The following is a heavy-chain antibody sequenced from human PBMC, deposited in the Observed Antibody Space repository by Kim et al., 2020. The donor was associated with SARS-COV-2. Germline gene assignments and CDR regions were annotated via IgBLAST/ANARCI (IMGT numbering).Heavy chain of an antibody. CDR3: ARSEVRNFAFGRDGGYFDF. Sequence: GGSLRLSCAVSAFSLRNSAIHWVRQAPGRGLEWVAVVWYTGNNKFYADSVKGRFSISRDSSMNTFDLQMDSLRVEDTAVYYCARSEVRNFAFGRDGGYFDFWGQGTLVTVSS. V-gene: IGHV3-33*01. D-gene: IGHD3-9*01. CDR2: VWYTGNNK. J-gene: IGHJ4*02. CDR1: AFSLRNSA.